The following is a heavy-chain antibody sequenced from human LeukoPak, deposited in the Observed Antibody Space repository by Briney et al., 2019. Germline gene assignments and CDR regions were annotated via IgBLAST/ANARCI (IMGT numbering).Heavy chain of an antibody. CDR1: GGSINSCY. V-gene: IGHV4-4*07. D-gene: IGHD1-26*01. Sequence: TASETLSLTCTVSGGSINSCYWSWIRQPAGKGLEWIGRIFTSGSTNYNPSLKSRVTMSVDTSKNQFSLKLNSVTAADTAVYYCARDRDSGSYSNRYYFDYWGQGTLVTVSS. CDR3: ARDRDSGSYSNRYYFDY. CDR2: IFTSGST. J-gene: IGHJ4*02.